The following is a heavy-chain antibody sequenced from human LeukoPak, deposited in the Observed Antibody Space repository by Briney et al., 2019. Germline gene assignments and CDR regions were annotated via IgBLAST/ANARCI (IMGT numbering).Heavy chain of an antibody. J-gene: IGHJ6*04. CDR2: ISAYNGNT. V-gene: IGHV1-18*04. CDR1: GYTFTSYG. Sequence: ASVKVSCKASGYTFTSYGISWVRQAPGQGLEWMGWISAYNGNTNYAQKLQGRVTMTTDTSTSTAYMELRSLRSDDTAVYYCARDSPEPAAMKGYYYYYYGMDVWGKGTTVTVSS. D-gene: IGHD2-2*01. CDR3: ARDSPEPAAMKGYYYYYYGMDV.